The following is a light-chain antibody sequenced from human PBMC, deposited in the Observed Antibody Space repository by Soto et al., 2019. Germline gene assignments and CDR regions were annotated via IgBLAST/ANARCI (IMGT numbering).Light chain of an antibody. CDR3: CAYVRSNALL. J-gene: IGLJ2*01. V-gene: IGLV2-23*01. CDR1: SSDVGSYNL. Sequence: QSALTQPASVSGSPGQSITISCTGTSSDVGSYNLVSWYQHHPGKAPKFIIYEDNKRPSGVSNRFSGSKSGNTASLTISGLQAEDEADYCCCAYVRSNALLFGGGTKLTVL. CDR2: EDN.